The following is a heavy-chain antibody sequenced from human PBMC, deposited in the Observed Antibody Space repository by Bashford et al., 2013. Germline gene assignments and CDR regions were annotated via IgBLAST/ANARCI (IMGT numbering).Heavy chain of an antibody. CDR3: ARDVEYHGSGGFSVYAYDV. V-gene: IGHV1-18*01. CDR2: ISAFTGNT. J-gene: IGHJ3*01. Sequence: WVRQAPGQGLECLGWISAFTGNTNYAQRFQGRVTMTADRSASTAFLELRSLRFDDTALYFCARDVEYHGSGGFSVYAYDVWGQGTMVTVSS. D-gene: IGHD2-15*01.